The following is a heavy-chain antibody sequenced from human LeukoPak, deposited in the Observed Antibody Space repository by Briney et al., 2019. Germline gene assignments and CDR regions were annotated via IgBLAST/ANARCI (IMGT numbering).Heavy chain of an antibody. Sequence: GGSLRLSCAASGFTFSSYAMSWVRQAPGKGLEWVSTISGSTGSTYYADSVKGRFTISRDNSKNTLYLQMNSLRAEDTAVYHCAKGHNILTGYFSFDYWGQGTLVTVSS. CDR1: GFTFSSYA. D-gene: IGHD3-9*01. CDR3: AKGHNILTGYFSFDY. V-gene: IGHV3-23*01. J-gene: IGHJ4*02. CDR2: ISGSTGST.